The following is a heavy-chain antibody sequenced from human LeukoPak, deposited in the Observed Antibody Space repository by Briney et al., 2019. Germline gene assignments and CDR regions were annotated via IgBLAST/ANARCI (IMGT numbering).Heavy chain of an antibody. J-gene: IGHJ4*02. Sequence: PSETLSLTCKVSSYSVRRDLHRSWIRRSPGRWLEWIASIYQSGHAYYSPSLKSRVLISFDTPKKELSLKISSVTATDTALYYCASLRFGDSYFDFWGQGTQVTVSS. V-gene: IGHV4-38-2*02. CDR2: IYQSGHA. D-gene: IGHD3-10*01. CDR3: ASLRFGDSYFDF. CDR1: SYSVRRDLH.